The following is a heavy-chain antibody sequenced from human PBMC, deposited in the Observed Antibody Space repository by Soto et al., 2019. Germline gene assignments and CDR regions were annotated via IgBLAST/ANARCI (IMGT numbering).Heavy chain of an antibody. CDR3: AKASYYECRSGLGY. D-gene: IGHD3-3*01. V-gene: IGHV4-31*03. CDR1: GGSISSGGYY. J-gene: IGHJ4*02. Sequence: SATLSLTCTVSGGSISSGGYYWSWIRQHPGKGLEWIGYIYYSGSTYYNPSLKSRGTISVDTSKNKFSLNQSSVTAAATAVYSCAKASYYECRSGLGYWGQGTMVTVCS. CDR2: IYYSGST.